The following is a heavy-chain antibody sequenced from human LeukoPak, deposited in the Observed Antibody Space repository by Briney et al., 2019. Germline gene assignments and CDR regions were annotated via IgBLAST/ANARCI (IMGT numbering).Heavy chain of an antibody. J-gene: IGHJ4*02. CDR1: GFTFSSYA. CDR2: ISYDGSNK. Sequence: GRSLRLSCAASGFTFSSYAMHWVRQALGKGLEWVAVISYDGSNKYYADSVKGRFTISRDNSKNTLYLQMNSLRAEDTAVYYCARGGSDYGPFDYWGQGTLVTVSS. CDR3: ARGGSDYGPFDY. D-gene: IGHD4-17*01. V-gene: IGHV3-30-3*01.